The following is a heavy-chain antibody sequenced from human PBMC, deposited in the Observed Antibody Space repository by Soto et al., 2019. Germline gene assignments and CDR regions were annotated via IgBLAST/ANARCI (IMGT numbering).Heavy chain of an antibody. D-gene: IGHD2-15*01. CDR1: GGSMSGYY. Sequence: PSETLSLTCSVSGGSMSGYYWSWIRQTPDKGLEWIGYINYSGSTNYNPSLKSRITMSVDTPKDQFSLRLSSVTTADTAVYYCARDVKGDSCSGGSCYRSETFAPWGQGTLVTVPS. CDR3: ARDVKGDSCSGGSCYRSETFAP. CDR2: INYSGST. V-gene: IGHV4-59*01. J-gene: IGHJ5*02.